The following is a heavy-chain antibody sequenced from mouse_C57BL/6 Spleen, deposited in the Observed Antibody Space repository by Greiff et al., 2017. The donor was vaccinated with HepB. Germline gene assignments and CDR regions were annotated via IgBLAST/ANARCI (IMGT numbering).Heavy chain of an antibody. J-gene: IGHJ2*01. Sequence: EVKLMESGGGLVQPGGSLSLSCAASGFTFTDYYMSWVRQPPGKALEWLGFIRNKANGYTTEYSASVKGRFTISRDNSQSILYLQMNALRAEDSATYYCARYRVGPYYFDYWGQGTTLTGSS. CDR1: GFTFTDYY. V-gene: IGHV7-3*01. CDR2: IRNKANGYTT. CDR3: ARYRVGPYYFDY. D-gene: IGHD1-3*01.